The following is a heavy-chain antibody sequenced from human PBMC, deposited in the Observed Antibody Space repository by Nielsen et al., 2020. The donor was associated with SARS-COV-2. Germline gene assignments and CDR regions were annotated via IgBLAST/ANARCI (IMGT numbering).Heavy chain of an antibody. Sequence: GGSLRLSCAASGSTFSSYWMHWVRQAPGKGLVWVSRINSDGSSTNYADSVKGRFTISRDNSKNTLYLQMNSLRAEDTAVYYCAKVRGDTAMFVGRGNWFDPWGQGTLVTVSS. D-gene: IGHD5-18*01. CDR3: AKVRGDTAMFVGRGNWFDP. V-gene: IGHV3-74*01. J-gene: IGHJ5*02. CDR1: GSTFSSYW. CDR2: INSDGSST.